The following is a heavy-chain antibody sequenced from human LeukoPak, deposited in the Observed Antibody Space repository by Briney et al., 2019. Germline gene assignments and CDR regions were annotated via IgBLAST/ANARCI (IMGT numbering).Heavy chain of an antibody. CDR2: MYYSGST. CDR1: GGSISSSDHY. Sequence: SETLSPTCTVSGGSISSSDHYWSWIRQPPGKGLEWIGYMYYSGSTYYNPSLKSRVTMSVDTSKNQFSLKLSSVTAADTAVYYCARDGRAARLRFRGIYYYYMDVWGKGTTVTVSS. J-gene: IGHJ6*03. D-gene: IGHD6-6*01. CDR3: ARDGRAARLRFRGIYYYYMDV. V-gene: IGHV4-30-4*01.